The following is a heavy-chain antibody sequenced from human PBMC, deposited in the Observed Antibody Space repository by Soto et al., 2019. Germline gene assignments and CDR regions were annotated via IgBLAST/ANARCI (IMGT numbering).Heavy chain of an antibody. Sequence: QVQLVQSGAEVKKPGASVKVSCKASGYTFTSYGISWVRQAPGQGLEWMGWISAYNGNTNYAQQLQGRVTMTPDTSTSTAYMELRSLRSDATAVYYCARDLRGPYCSGGSCYGYYFDYWGQGTLGTVSS. D-gene: IGHD2-15*01. V-gene: IGHV1-18*01. CDR3: ARDLRGPYCSGGSCYGYYFDY. CDR2: ISAYNGNT. CDR1: GYTFTSYG. J-gene: IGHJ4*02.